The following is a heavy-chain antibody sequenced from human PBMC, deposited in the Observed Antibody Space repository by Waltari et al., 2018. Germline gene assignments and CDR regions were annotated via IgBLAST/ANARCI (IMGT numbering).Heavy chain of an antibody. CDR1: GGSISSSSYY. D-gene: IGHD2-21*01. Sequence: QLQLQESGPGLVKPSETLSLTCTVSGGSISSSSYYWGWIRQPPGKGLEWIGSIYYSGSTYYADSVKGRFTISRDNSKNSLYLQMNSLRAEDTALYYCAKGGGDEEFDYWGQGTLVTVSS. CDR2: IYYSGST. J-gene: IGHJ4*02. CDR3: AKGGGDEEFDY. V-gene: IGHV4-39*02.